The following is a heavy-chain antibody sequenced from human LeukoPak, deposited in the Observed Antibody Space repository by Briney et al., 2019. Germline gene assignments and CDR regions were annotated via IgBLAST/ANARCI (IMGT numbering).Heavy chain of an antibody. Sequence: GGSLRLSCAASGFXFSNYWISWVRQAPGKGLEWVANIKQDGSEKYYVDSVKGRFTISRDNAKNSLYLQMNSLRAEDTAVYNCARTVFGRYFDYWGQGTLVTVSS. CDR1: GFXFSNYW. D-gene: IGHD3-10*01. J-gene: IGHJ4*02. CDR2: IKQDGSEK. CDR3: ARTVFGRYFDY. V-gene: IGHV3-7*05.